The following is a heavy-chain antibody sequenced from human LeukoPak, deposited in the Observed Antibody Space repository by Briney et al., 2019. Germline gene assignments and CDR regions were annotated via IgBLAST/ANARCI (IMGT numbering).Heavy chain of an antibody. J-gene: IGHJ6*02. CDR3: AKDKGYSSSRDYYYYGMDV. CDR1: GFTFSSYA. D-gene: IGHD6-13*01. V-gene: IGHV3-23*01. Sequence: GGSLRLSCAASGFTFSSYAMSWVRQAPGKGLEWVSAISGSGGSTYYADSVKGRFTISRDNSKNTLYLQMNSLRAKDTAVYYCAKDKGYSSSRDYYYYGMDVWGQGTTVTVSS. CDR2: ISGSGGST.